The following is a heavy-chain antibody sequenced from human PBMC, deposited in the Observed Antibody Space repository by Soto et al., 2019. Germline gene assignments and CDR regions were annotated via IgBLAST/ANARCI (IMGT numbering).Heavy chain of an antibody. CDR2: IYWDDDE. CDR3: AFGIAAWPFDS. CDR1: GFSLTTTGVG. J-gene: IGHJ4*02. Sequence: QISLKESGPALVKPTQTLTLTCSFSGFSLTTTGVGVGWIRQPPGKALEWLALIYWDDDERYNPSLKNRLTITQGTSKNLLVPTMTNVVPVDTATYYCAFGIAAWPFDSWGQGTLVTVSS. D-gene: IGHD6-6*01. V-gene: IGHV2-5*02.